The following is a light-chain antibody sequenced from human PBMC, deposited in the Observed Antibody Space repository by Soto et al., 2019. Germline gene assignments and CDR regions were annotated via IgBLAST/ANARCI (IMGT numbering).Light chain of an antibody. V-gene: IGLV8-61*01. CDR2: NTN. Sequence: QTVVTQEPSFSVSPGGTVTLTCGLSSGSVSTNYYPSWYQQTPGQPPRTLIYNTNIRSSGVPDRFSGSILGNKAALTITGAQADDESDYYCVLYMGSGISIFGGGTQLTVL. CDR3: VLYMGSGISI. CDR1: SGSVSTNYY. J-gene: IGLJ2*01.